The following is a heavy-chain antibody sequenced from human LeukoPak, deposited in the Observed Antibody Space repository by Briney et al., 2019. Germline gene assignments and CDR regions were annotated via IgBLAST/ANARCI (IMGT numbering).Heavy chain of an antibody. Sequence: GGSLRLSCAASGFTFSSYAMSWVRQAPGKGLEWVSAISGSGGSTHYADSVKGRFTISRDNSKSTLYLQMNSLRAEDTAVYYCAKGISSSWYDYWGQGTLVTVSS. J-gene: IGHJ4*02. CDR1: GFTFSSYA. CDR2: ISGSGGST. D-gene: IGHD6-13*01. CDR3: AKGISSSWYDY. V-gene: IGHV3-23*01.